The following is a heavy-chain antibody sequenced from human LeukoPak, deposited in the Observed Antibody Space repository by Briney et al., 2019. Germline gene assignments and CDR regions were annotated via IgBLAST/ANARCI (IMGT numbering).Heavy chain of an antibody. CDR2: IKKDGSEK. CDR3: AKGGYSSGWYVAGDAFDI. CDR1: GFTFSTYG. Sequence: GGSLRLSCAASGFTFSTYGMSWVRQAPGKGLEWVANIKKDGSEKYYVDSVKGRFTISRDNAKNSLYMQMNSLRAEDTALYYCAKGGYSSGWYVAGDAFDIWGQGTMVTVSS. D-gene: IGHD6-19*01. V-gene: IGHV3-7*03. J-gene: IGHJ3*02.